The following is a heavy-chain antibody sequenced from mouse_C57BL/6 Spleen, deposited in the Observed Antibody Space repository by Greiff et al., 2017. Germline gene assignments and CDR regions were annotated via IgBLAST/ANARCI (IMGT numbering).Heavy chain of an antibody. Sequence: EVMLVESGGGLVKPGGSLKLSCAASGFTFSDYGMHWVRQAPAKGLEWVAYISSGSSTIYYADTVKGRFTISRDNAKNTLFLQMTSLRSEDTAMYYCARDYDYDVFAYWGQGTLVTVSA. CDR1: GFTFSDYG. CDR3: ARDYDYDVFAY. V-gene: IGHV5-17*01. CDR2: ISSGSSTI. J-gene: IGHJ3*01. D-gene: IGHD2-4*01.